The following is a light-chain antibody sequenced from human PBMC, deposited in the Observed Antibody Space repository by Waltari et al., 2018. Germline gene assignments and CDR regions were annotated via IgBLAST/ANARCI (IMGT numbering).Light chain of an antibody. CDR1: QSVSSK. CDR3: QQYNNWPLT. CDR2: GAS. J-gene: IGKJ5*01. V-gene: IGKV3-15*01. Sequence: EIVMTQSPATLSVSPGERATLSCRASQSVSSKLAWYQQKPGQAPRLLIYGASTRATGIPARFSGSGSGTEFILTISSLQSEDFAVYYCQQYNNWPLTFGQGTRLEIK.